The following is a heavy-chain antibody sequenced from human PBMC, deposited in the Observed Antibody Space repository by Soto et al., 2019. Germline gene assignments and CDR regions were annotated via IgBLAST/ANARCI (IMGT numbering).Heavy chain of an antibody. CDR3: AKDTRRQWLEVFDH. Sequence: EVQLLESGGGLVRPGESLTLSCAASGFNFSTYAMSWLRQAPGEGLEWVATFSGASDRTFYADSVKGRFTISRDNSKSTLVLQMSSLRAEDTAIYFCAKDTRRQWLEVFDHWGQGTRVTVSS. J-gene: IGHJ4*02. CDR2: FSGASDRT. CDR1: GFNFSTYA. V-gene: IGHV3-23*01. D-gene: IGHD6-19*01.